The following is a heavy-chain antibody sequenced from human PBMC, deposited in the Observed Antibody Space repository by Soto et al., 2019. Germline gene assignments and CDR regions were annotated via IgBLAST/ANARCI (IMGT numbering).Heavy chain of an antibody. V-gene: IGHV1-18*01. CDR2: ISAYNGNT. CDR1: GYTFTSYG. Sequence: QVQLVQSGAEVKKPGASVKVSCKASGYTFTSYGISWVRQAPGQGLERMGWISAYNGNTNYAQKLQGRVTMTTDTSTSTAYMELRSLRSDDTAVYYCARAPMVRREPRVNWFDPWGQGTLVTVSS. D-gene: IGHD3-10*01. J-gene: IGHJ5*02. CDR3: ARAPMVRREPRVNWFDP.